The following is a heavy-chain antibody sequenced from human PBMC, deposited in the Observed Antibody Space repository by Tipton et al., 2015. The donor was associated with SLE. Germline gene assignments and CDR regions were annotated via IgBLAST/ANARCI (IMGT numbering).Heavy chain of an antibody. CDR1: GGSISGYY. D-gene: IGHD3-10*01. CDR3: ARDPGGWFDP. Sequence: TLSLTCTVSGGSISGYYWSWIRQPPGKGLEWIGYIYYSGSTNYNPSLKSRVTISVDTSKNQFSLKLSSVTAADTAVYYCARDPGGWFDPWGQGTLVTVSS. V-gene: IGHV4-59*01. CDR2: IYYSGST. J-gene: IGHJ5*02.